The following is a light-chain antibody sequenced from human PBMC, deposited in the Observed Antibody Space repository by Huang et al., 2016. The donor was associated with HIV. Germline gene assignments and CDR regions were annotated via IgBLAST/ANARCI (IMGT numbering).Light chain of an antibody. CDR3: QQYYDSRT. Sequence: AIRMTQSPSSLSASTGDRVTITCRASQDISNFLAWYQQKPGKAPNLLIYAASTLQSGVPSRFNGSGSGTDFTLTISCLQSEDFATYYCQQYYDSRTFDQGTKVEIK. CDR1: QDISNF. J-gene: IGKJ1*01. CDR2: AAS. V-gene: IGKV1-8*01.